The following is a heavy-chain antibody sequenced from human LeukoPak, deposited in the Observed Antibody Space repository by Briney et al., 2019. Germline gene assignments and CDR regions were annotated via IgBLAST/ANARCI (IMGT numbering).Heavy chain of an antibody. Sequence: GGSLRLSCAASGFTFSSYSMNWVRQAPGKGLEWVSSISSSSSYIYYADSVKGRFTISRDNAKNSLYLQINSLRAEDTAVYYCARAGMIVVPSRVFDIWGQGTMVTVSS. CDR3: ARAGMIVVPSRVFDI. D-gene: IGHD3-22*01. CDR2: ISSSSSYI. V-gene: IGHV3-21*01. J-gene: IGHJ3*02. CDR1: GFTFSSYS.